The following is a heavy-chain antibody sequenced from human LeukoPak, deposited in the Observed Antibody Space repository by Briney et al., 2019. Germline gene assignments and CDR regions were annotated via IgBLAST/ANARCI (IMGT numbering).Heavy chain of an antibody. CDR3: ARTSSGYPRQYYFDY. CDR2: IYYSGST. CDR1: GGSISSGGYY. Sequence: TSETLSLTCTVPGGSISSGGYYWSWIRQHPGKGLEWIGYIYYSGSTYYNPSLKSRVTISVDTSKNQFSLKLSSVTAADTAVYYCARTSSGYPRQYYFDYWGQGTLVTVSS. V-gene: IGHV4-31*03. J-gene: IGHJ4*02. D-gene: IGHD3-22*01.